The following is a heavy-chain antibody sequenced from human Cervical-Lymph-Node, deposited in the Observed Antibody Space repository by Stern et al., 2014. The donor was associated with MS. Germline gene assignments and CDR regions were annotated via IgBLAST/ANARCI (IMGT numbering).Heavy chain of an antibody. V-gene: IGHV3-23*04. CDR1: GFTFRNYA. J-gene: IGHJ4*02. D-gene: IGHD6-6*01. CDR2: ISGSGDTT. Sequence: EMQLVESGGGLVQPGGSLRLSCAASGFTFRNYAMNWVRQAPGKGLEWVSRISGSGDTTNYADAVKGRFTMTRDTSENTVYLQMNSLRVEDTALYYCAKDFFGYSTSSGIDYWGQGTLVTVSS. CDR3: AKDFFGYSTSSGIDY.